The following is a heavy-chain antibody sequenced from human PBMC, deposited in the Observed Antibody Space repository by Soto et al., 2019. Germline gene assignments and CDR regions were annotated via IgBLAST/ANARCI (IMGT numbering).Heavy chain of an antibody. CDR1: GGTFSSYT. D-gene: IGHD5-12*01. Sequence: QVQLVQSGAEVKKPGSSVKVSCKASGGTFSSYTISWVRQAPGQGLEWMGRIIPILGIANYAQKFQGRVTITADKSTSTAYMALSSLRAEDTAVYYCARTAVATMKGHWFDPWGQGTLVTVSS. V-gene: IGHV1-69*02. J-gene: IGHJ5*02. CDR2: IIPILGIA. CDR3: ARTAVATMKGHWFDP.